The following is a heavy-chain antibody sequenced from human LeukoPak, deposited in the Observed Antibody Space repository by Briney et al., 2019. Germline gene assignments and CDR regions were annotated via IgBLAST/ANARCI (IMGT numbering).Heavy chain of an antibody. V-gene: IGHV3-23*01. CDR3: AKEAEYSSSHYFDY. J-gene: IGHJ4*02. Sequence: GGSLRLSCAASGFTFSSYAMSWVRQAPGKGLEWVSSISGSGGTTYYADSVKGRFTISRDNSKNTLYLQMYSLRAEDTAVYYCAKEAEYSSSHYFDYWGQGTLVTVSS. D-gene: IGHD6-6*01. CDR1: GFTFSSYA. CDR2: ISGSGGTT.